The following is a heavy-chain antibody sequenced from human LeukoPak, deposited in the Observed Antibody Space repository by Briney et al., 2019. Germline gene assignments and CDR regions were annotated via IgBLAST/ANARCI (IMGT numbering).Heavy chain of an antibody. D-gene: IGHD2-2*01. Sequence: SETLSLTCTVSGYSISSGYYWGWIRQPPGKGLEWIGSIYHSGSMYYNPSLKSRVTISVDTSKNQFSLKLSSVTAADTAVYYCARGGACSSTSCYFDPWGQGTLVTVSS. CDR3: ARGGACSSTSCYFDP. CDR2: IYHSGSM. CDR1: GYSISSGYY. J-gene: IGHJ5*02. V-gene: IGHV4-38-2*02.